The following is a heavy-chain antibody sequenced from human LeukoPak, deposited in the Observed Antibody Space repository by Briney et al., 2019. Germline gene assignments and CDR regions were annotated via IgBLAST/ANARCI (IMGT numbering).Heavy chain of an antibody. CDR3: AVAAGVRPLPDYFDY. V-gene: IGHV4-59*08. CDR1: GGSISSYY. Sequence: PSETLSLTCTVSGGSISSYYWSWIRQPPGKGLEWIGYIYYSGSTNYNPSLKSRVTISVDTSKNQFSLKLSSVTAADTAVYYCAVAAGVRPLPDYFDYWGQGTLVTVSS. D-gene: IGHD3-10*01. CDR2: IYYSGST. J-gene: IGHJ4*02.